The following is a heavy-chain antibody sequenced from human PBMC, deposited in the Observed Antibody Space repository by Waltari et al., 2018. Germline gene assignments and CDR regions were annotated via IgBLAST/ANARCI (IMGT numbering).Heavy chain of an antibody. CDR1: GFTFSSYW. V-gene: IGHV3-7*04. J-gene: IGHJ3*02. Sequence: EVQLVESGGGLVQPGGSLRLSCAASGFTFSSYWMSWVRQAPGKGVEWVANIKQDGREKYYVDAVKGRFTISRDNAKNSLYLQMNSLRAEDTAVYYCAREDSGSWDAFDIWGQGTMVTVSS. CDR2: IKQDGREK. D-gene: IGHD1-26*01. CDR3: AREDSGSWDAFDI.